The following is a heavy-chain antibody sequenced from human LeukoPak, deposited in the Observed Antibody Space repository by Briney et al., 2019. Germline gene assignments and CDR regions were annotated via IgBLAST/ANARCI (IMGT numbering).Heavy chain of an antibody. CDR2: INHSGST. J-gene: IGHJ4*02. Sequence: SETLSLTCAVYGGSFSGYYWSLIRQPPGKGLEWIGEINHSGSTNYNPSLKSRVTISVDTSKNQFSLKLSSVTAADTAVYYCARAFRGMLEGTFDYWGQGTLVTVSS. V-gene: IGHV4-34*01. D-gene: IGHD3-10*01. CDR1: GGSFSGYY. CDR3: ARAFRGMLEGTFDY.